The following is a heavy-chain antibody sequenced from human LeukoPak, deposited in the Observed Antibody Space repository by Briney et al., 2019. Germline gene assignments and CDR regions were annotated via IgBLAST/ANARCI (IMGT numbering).Heavy chain of an antibody. V-gene: IGHV4-34*01. D-gene: IGHD6-19*01. CDR2: INHSGST. CDR1: GGSFSGYY. CDR3: ARGTQWLDSDAFDI. Sequence: SETLSLTCAVYGGSFSGYYWSWIRQPPGKGLEWIGEINHSGSTNYNPSLKSRVTKSVDTSKNQFSLKLSSVAAADTAVYYCARGTQWLDSDAFDIWGQGTMVTVSS. J-gene: IGHJ3*02.